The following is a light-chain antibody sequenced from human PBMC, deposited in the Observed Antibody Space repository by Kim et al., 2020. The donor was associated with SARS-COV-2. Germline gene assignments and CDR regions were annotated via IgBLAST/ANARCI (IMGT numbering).Light chain of an antibody. J-gene: IGLJ2*01. Sequence: QSALTQPRSVSGSPGQSVTISCTGTSSDVGGYNYVSWYQQHPGKAPKLMIYDVSKRPSGVPDRFSGSKSGNTASLTISGLQAEDEADYYCCSYAGSYNVVFGGGTQLTFL. CDR3: CSYAGSYNVV. CDR1: SSDVGGYNY. CDR2: DVS. V-gene: IGLV2-11*01.